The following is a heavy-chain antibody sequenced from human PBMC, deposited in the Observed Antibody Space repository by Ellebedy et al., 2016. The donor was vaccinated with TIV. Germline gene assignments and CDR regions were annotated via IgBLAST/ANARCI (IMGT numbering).Heavy chain of an antibody. J-gene: IGHJ5*02. Sequence: AASVKVSCKASGYTFTSYAMHWVRQAPGQRLEWMGWINAGNGNTKYSQKFQGRVTITRDTSANIAYMELSSLRSEDTAVYYCARAMYGMGWFDPWGQGTLVTVSS. CDR3: ARAMYGMGWFDP. V-gene: IGHV1-3*01. D-gene: IGHD2-8*01. CDR1: GYTFTSYA. CDR2: INAGNGNT.